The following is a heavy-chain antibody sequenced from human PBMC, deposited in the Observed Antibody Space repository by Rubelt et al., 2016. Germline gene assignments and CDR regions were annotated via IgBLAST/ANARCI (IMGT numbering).Heavy chain of an antibody. D-gene: IGHD3-22*01. Sequence: SSYAMHWVRQAPGKGLDWVAVVSYDGSNKFYADSVKGRFTISRDTSKNTLYLQMNSLRAEDTALYYCAAHSYDSSGYFFDYWGQGTLVTVSS. J-gene: IGHJ4*02. CDR3: AAHSYDSSGYFFDY. V-gene: IGHV3-30*04. CDR2: VSYDGSNK. CDR1: SSYA.